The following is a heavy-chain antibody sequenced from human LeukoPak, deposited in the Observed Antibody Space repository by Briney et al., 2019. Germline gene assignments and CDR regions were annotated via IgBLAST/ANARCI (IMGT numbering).Heavy chain of an antibody. V-gene: IGHV1-2*02. CDR1: GYTFTDYY. Sequence: ASVKVSCKASGYTFTDYYMHWVRQAPGQGLEWMGWINPNSGGTNYAQNFQGRVTMTRDTSISTAYMELSRLRSDDTAVYYCARFTFGGSQFDPWGQGTLVTVSS. D-gene: IGHD3-16*01. CDR2: INPNSGGT. J-gene: IGHJ5*02. CDR3: ARFTFGGSQFDP.